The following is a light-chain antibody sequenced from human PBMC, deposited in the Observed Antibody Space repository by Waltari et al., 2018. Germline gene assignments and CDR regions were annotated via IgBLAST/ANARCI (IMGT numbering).Light chain of an antibody. CDR2: EVS. J-gene: IGLJ2*01. V-gene: IGLV2-14*01. CDR3: SSYTTSTSYVV. Sequence: QSALTQPASVSGSPGQSIPIPCSGTSSDVGDYRYVARYQQPPGKAPQLMIYEVSNRPSGVSNRFSGSKSGNTASLTISGLQTEDEADYDCSSYTTSTSYVVFGGGTKLTVL. CDR1: SSDVGDYRY.